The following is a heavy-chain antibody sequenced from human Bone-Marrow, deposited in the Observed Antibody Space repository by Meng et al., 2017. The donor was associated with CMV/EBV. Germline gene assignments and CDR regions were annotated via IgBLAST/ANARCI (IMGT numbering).Heavy chain of an antibody. V-gene: IGHV1-46*01. CDR1: GYTFTSYY. J-gene: IGHJ4*02. CDR2: INPSGGST. Sequence: ASVKVSCKASGYTFTSYYMHWVRQAPGQGLEWMGRINPSGGSTSYAQKFQGRVTMTRDTSTSTVYMEVSILRSEDTAVYYCARAEVYSNYGGWGQGALVTVSS. CDR3: ARAEVYSNYGG. D-gene: IGHD4-11*01.